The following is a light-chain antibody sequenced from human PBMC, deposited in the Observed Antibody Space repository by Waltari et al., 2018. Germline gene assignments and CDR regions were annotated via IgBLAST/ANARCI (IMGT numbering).Light chain of an antibody. V-gene: IGLV2-23*02. CDR1: SSAVGSQNL. J-gene: IGLJ3*02. Sequence: QSALTQPASVSGSPGQSITISCPGTSSAVGSQNLVSWYQQHPGKAPKLIIFEVAKRPSGVSDRFSGSQSGDTASLTISGLQAEDEADYYCCSYTDTWVFGGGTKLTVL. CDR3: CSYTDTWV. CDR2: EVA.